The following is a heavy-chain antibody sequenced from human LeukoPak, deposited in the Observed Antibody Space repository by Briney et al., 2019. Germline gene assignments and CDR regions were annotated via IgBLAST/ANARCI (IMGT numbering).Heavy chain of an antibody. V-gene: IGHV3-53*01. CDR2: IYSGGST. J-gene: IGHJ4*02. CDR3: ARDGLCSSTSCYLAY. D-gene: IGHD2-2*01. CDR1: GFTFSDFW. Sequence: QAGGSLRLSCAGSGFTFSDFWMTWVRQAPGKGLEWVSVIYSGGSTYYADSVRGRFTISRDNSKNTLYLQMNRLRAEDTAVYYCARDGLCSSTSCYLAYWGQGTLVTVSS.